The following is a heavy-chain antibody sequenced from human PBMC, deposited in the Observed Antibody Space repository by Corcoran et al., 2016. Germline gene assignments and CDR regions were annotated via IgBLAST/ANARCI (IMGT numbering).Heavy chain of an antibody. CDR1: GGSFSGYY. Sequence: QVQLQQWGAGLLKPSETLSLTCAVYGGSFSGYYWSWIRQPPGKGLEWIGEINHSGSTNYNPSLKSRVTISVDTSKNQFSLKLSSVTAADTAVYYCARVKTPYYYGSGSYLSPDYGMDVWGQGTTVTVSS. V-gene: IGHV4-34*01. D-gene: IGHD3-10*01. J-gene: IGHJ6*02. CDR3: ARVKTPYYYGSGSYLSPDYGMDV. CDR2: INHSGST.